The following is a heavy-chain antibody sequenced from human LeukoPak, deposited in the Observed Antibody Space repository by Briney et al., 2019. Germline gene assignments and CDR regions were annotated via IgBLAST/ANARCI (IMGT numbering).Heavy chain of an antibody. V-gene: IGHV3-21*01. CDR2: ISSSSSYI. J-gene: IGHJ4*02. CDR3: ARAYYDSSGYYWLDY. Sequence: GGSLRLSCAASGFTFSSYSMNWVRQAPGKGLEWVSSISSSSSYIYYADSVKGRFTISRDNAKNSLYLQMNSLRAEDTAVYYCARAYYDSSGYYWLDYWGQGTLVTVSS. CDR1: GFTFSSYS. D-gene: IGHD3-22*01.